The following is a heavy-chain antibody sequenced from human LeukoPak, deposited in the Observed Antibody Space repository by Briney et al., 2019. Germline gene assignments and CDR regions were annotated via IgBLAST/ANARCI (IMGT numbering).Heavy chain of an antibody. D-gene: IGHD2-15*01. CDR2: ISYDGSNK. Sequence: GGSLRLSCAASGFTFSSYAMHWVRQAPGKGLEWVAVISYDGSNKYYADSVKGRFTISRDNSKNTLYLQMNSLRAEDTAVYYCASTSGEVCYWGQGTLVTVSS. CDR1: GFTFSSYA. J-gene: IGHJ4*02. V-gene: IGHV3-30-3*01. CDR3: ASTSGEVCY.